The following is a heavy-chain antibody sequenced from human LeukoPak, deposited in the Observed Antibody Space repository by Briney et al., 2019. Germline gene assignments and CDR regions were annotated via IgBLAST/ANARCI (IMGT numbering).Heavy chain of an antibody. D-gene: IGHD6-19*01. J-gene: IGHJ4*02. Sequence: PGGSLRLSCAASGFTFDDCAMHWVRQAPGKGLEWVSGISWNSGSIGYADSVKGRFTISRDNAKNSLYLQMNSLRAEDTALYYCAKAKPTGAFIAVAGGFDYWGQGTLVTVSS. CDR3: AKAKPTGAFIAVAGGFDY. V-gene: IGHV3-9*01. CDR1: GFTFDDCA. CDR2: ISWNSGSI.